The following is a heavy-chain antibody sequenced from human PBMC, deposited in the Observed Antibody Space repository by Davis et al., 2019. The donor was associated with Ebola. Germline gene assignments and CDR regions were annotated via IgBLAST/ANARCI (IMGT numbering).Heavy chain of an antibody. CDR1: GGTFSSYA. CDR3: ARDMYGYYYYFDY. CDR2: IIPIFGTA. D-gene: IGHD3-3*01. J-gene: IGHJ4*02. Sequence: SVKVSCKASGGTFSSYAISWVRQAPGQGLEWMGGIIPIFGTANYAQKFQGRVTMTRDTSTSTVYMELSSLRSEDTAVYYCARDMYGYYYYFDYWGQGTLVTVSS. V-gene: IGHV1-69*05.